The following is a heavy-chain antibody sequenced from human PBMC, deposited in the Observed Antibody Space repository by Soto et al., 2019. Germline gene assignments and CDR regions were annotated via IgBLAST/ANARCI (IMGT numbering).Heavy chain of an antibody. J-gene: IGHJ4*02. CDR2: ISWDDDK. Sequence: QITLKESGPTLVKPTQTLTLTCTFSGFSLSTSGVGVGWIRQPPGKALEWLALISWDDDKRYSPSLKSRLTLTTDTSKNQVVRTMTNMDPGATATYYCAHRWQWRGLRAFAFWGQGTLVAVSS. CDR3: AHRWQWRGLRAFAF. D-gene: IGHD6-19*01. V-gene: IGHV2-5*02. CDR1: GFSLSTSGVG.